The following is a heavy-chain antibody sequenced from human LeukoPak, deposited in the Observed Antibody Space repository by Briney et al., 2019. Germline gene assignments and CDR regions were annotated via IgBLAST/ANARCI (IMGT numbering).Heavy chain of an antibody. V-gene: IGHV3-7*01. CDR3: ARDGFVGGADY. CDR1: EFTFSGYW. CDR2: INQDGSEK. J-gene: IGHJ4*02. Sequence: AGGSLRLSCAASEFTFSGYWMNWVRQAPGKGPEWVANINQDGSEKHYVDSVKGRFTISRDNAKNSLFLQMNSLRVEDTAVFYCARDGFVGGADYWGQGTLVTVSS. D-gene: IGHD2-15*01.